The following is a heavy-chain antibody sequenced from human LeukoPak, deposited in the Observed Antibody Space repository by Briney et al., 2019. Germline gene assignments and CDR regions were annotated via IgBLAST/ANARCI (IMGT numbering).Heavy chain of an antibody. V-gene: IGHV1-18*01. Sequence: ASVKVSCKASGYTFTSYGISWVRQAPGQGLEWMGWISAYNGNTNYAQKLQGRVTMTTDTSTSTAYMELRSLRSDDTAVYYCARDIVGYSSSWYGRNYYYYMDVWGKGTTVTISS. J-gene: IGHJ6*03. D-gene: IGHD6-13*01. CDR2: ISAYNGNT. CDR1: GYTFTSYG. CDR3: ARDIVGYSSSWYGRNYYYYMDV.